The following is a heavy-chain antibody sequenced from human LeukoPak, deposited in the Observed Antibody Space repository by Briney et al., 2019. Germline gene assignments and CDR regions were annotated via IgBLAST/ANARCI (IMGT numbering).Heavy chain of an antibody. CDR2: INPNSGGT. V-gene: IGHV1-2*02. D-gene: IGHD5-24*01. CDR3: ARVGVEMAPHFDY. Sequence: GASVKVSCKASGYTFTGYYMHWVRQAPGQGLEWMGWINPNSGGTNYAQKFQGRVTMTRDTSISTAYMELSRLRSDVTAVYYCARVGVEMAPHFDYWGQGTLVTVSS. CDR1: GYTFTGYY. J-gene: IGHJ4*02.